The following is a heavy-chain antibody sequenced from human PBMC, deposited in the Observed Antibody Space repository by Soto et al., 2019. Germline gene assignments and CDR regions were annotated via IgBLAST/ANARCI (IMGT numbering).Heavy chain of an antibody. V-gene: IGHV4-4*07. D-gene: IGHD3-10*01. Sequence: PSETLSLTCTVSGGSISSYYWSWIRQPAGTGLEWIGRIYTSGSTNYNPSLTSRVTISVDTSKNQFSLKLSSVTAADTAVYYCARENMVRGVIILPHYFDYWGQGTLVTVSS. J-gene: IGHJ4*02. CDR3: ARENMVRGVIILPHYFDY. CDR1: GGSISSYY. CDR2: IYTSGST.